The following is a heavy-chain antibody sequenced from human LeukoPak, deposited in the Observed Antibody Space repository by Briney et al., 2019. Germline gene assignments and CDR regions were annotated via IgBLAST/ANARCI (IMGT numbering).Heavy chain of an antibody. D-gene: IGHD1/OR15-1a*01. V-gene: IGHV3-7*01. CDR2: IKQDGSEK. Sequence: GGSLRLSCAAYGFTFSNYWMNWVRQAPGKGLEWVANIKQDGSEKYYVDSVKGRFTISRDNAKNSLYLQMNSLRAEDTALYYCARATGTDYWGQGTLVTVSS. J-gene: IGHJ4*02. CDR1: GFTFSNYW. CDR3: ARATGTDY.